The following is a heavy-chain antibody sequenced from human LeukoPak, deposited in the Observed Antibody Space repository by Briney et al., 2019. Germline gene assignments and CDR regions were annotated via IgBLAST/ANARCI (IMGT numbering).Heavy chain of an antibody. CDR1: GYTFTSYD. CDR2: MNPNSGNT. Sequence: ASVKVSCKASGYTFTSYDINWVRQATGQGLEWMGWMNPNSGNTGYAQKFQGRVTITRNTSISTAYMELSSLGSEDTAVYYCARADSSGYYYGANWFDPWGQGTLVTVSS. CDR3: ARADSSGYYYGANWFDP. V-gene: IGHV1-8*03. J-gene: IGHJ5*02. D-gene: IGHD3-22*01.